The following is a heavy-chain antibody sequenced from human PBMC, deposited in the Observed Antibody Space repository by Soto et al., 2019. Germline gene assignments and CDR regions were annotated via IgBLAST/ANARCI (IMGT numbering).Heavy chain of an antibody. V-gene: IGHV3-33*01. CDR1: GFTFSSYG. CDR3: ARPMGGGILWDYFDY. CDR2: IWYDGSNK. J-gene: IGHJ4*02. Sequence: GGSLRLSCAASGFTFSSYGMHCVRQAPGKGLEWGAVIWYDGSNKYYADSVKGRFTISRDNSKNTLYLQMNSLRAEDTAVYYCARPMGGGILWDYFDYCGQGTLVTVSS. D-gene: IGHD2-15*01.